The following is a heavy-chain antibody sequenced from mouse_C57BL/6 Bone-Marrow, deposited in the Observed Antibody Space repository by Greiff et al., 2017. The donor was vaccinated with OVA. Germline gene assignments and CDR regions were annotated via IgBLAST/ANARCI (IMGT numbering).Heavy chain of an antibody. CDR2: INPNNGGT. J-gene: IGHJ1*03. Sequence: EVQVVESGPELVKPGASVKISCKASGYTFTDYYMNWVKQSHGKSLEWIGDINPNNGGTSYNQKFKGKATLTVDKSSSTAYMELRSLTSEDSAVYYCARRDGSSLYWYFDVWGTGTTVTVSS. V-gene: IGHV1-26*01. CDR1: GYTFTDYY. CDR3: ARRDGSSLYWYFDV. D-gene: IGHD1-1*01.